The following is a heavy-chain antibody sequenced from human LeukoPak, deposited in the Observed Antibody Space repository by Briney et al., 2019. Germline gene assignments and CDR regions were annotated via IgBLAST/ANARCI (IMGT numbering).Heavy chain of an antibody. CDR1: GFTFSNYA. CDR3: AREGYYGSGSPPSLYFDY. V-gene: IGHV3-30-3*01. D-gene: IGHD3-10*01. CDR2: TSSDLNVK. Sequence: GGSLRLSCAASGFTFSNYAMHWVRQAPGKGLEWVAVTSSDLNVKLYADSVEGRFTISRDNSRSTLYLQMNSLRPEDTAIYYCAREGYYGSGSPPSLYFDYWGQGTLVTVSS. J-gene: IGHJ4*02.